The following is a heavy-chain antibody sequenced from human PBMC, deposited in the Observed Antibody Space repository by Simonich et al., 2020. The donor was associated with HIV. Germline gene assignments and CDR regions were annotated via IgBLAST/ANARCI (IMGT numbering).Heavy chain of an antibody. V-gene: IGHV4-34*01. D-gene: IGHD2-2*01. CDR3: ARKSPAYCSTTSCYFDY. Sequence: QVQLQQWGAGLLKPSETLSLTCAVYGGSFSGYYWSWIRQPPGKGLEWIGEINHSGSTNHNPSLKTRVTISLDPSKNQFSLKLRSVTAADTAIYYCARKSPAYCSTTSCYFDYWGQGTLVTVSS. J-gene: IGHJ4*02. CDR1: GGSFSGYY. CDR2: INHSGST.